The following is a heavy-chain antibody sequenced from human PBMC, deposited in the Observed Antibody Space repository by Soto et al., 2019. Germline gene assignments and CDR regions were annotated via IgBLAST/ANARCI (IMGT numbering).Heavy chain of an antibody. CDR2: INPNSGGT. CDR3: ARAYCSSTSCHYDY. D-gene: IGHD2-2*01. J-gene: IGHJ4*02. V-gene: IGHV1-2*04. Sequence: GASVKVSCKASGYTFTGYYMHWVRQAPGQGLEWMGWINPNSGGTNYAQKFQGWVTMTRDTSISTAYMELSRLRSDDTAVYYCARAYCSSTSCHYDYWGQGTLVTVSS. CDR1: GYTFTGYY.